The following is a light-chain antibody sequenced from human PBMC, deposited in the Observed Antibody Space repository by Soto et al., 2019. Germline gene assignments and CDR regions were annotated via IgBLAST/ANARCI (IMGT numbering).Light chain of an antibody. J-gene: IGKJ4*01. V-gene: IGKV3-11*01. CDR1: QSVSSY. CDR3: QQRSKWHVT. Sequence: IVLTQSPATLSFSPGERATLSCRASQSVSSYLAWYQQKPGQAPRLLIYDASNRATGIPARFSGSGSGTDFTLTISSLEPEDFAVYNCQQRSKWHVTFGGWSKVHIX. CDR2: DAS.